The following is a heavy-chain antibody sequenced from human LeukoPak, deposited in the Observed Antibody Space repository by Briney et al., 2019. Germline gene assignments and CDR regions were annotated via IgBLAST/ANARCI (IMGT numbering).Heavy chain of an antibody. J-gene: IGHJ4*02. V-gene: IGHV3-30*14. CDR2: ISYDGSNK. D-gene: IGHD6-13*01. CDR3: ARKLTGLGSWYSS. CDR1: GFTFSSYA. Sequence: GGSLRLSCAASGFTFSSYAMHWVRQAPGKGLEWVAVISYDGSNKYYADSVKGRFTISRDNSKNTLYLQMNSLRAEDTAVYYCARKLTGLGSWYSSWGQGTVVTVSS.